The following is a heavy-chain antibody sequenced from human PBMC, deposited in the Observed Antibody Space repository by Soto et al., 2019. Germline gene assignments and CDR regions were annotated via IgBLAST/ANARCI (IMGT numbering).Heavy chain of an antibody. CDR2: TYYRSKWYN. CDR1: GDSVSSNSAA. CDR3: ARVQYSSSWYFSYGMDV. D-gene: IGHD6-13*01. J-gene: IGHJ6*02. Sequence: SQTLTLTCAISGDSVSSNSAAWNWIRQSPSRGLEWLGRTYYRSKWYNDYAVSVKSRITINPDTSKNQFSLQLNSVTPEDTAVYYCARVQYSSSWYFSYGMDVWGQGTTVTVYS. V-gene: IGHV6-1*01.